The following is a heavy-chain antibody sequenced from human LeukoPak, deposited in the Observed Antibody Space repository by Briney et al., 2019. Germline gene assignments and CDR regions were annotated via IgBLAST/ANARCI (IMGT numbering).Heavy chain of an antibody. CDR3: TTAYYYGSGSYLDYYYYGMDV. Sequence: GGSLRLSCAASGFTFGNAWMSWVRQAPGKGLEWVGRIKSKTDGGTTDYAAPVKGRFTISRDDSKNTLYLQMNSLKTEDTAVYYCTTAYYYGSGSYLDYYYYGMDVWGKGTTVTVSS. J-gene: IGHJ6*04. D-gene: IGHD3-10*01. CDR2: IKSKTDGGTT. CDR1: GFTFGNAW. V-gene: IGHV3-15*01.